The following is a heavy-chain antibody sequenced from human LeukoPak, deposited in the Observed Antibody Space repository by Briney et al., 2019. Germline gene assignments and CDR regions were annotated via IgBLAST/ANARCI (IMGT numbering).Heavy chain of an antibody. CDR2: ISYDGSNK. J-gene: IGHJ4*02. CDR1: GFTLSDYY. D-gene: IGHD3-22*01. Sequence: GGSLRLSCAASGFTLSDYYMTWIRQAPGKGLEWVAVISYDGSNKYYADSVKGRFTISRDNAKNSLYLQMNSLRAEDTAVYYCAKDQTYHYYDSSGYQDYWGQGTLVTVSS. V-gene: IGHV3-30*18. CDR3: AKDQTYHYYDSSGYQDY.